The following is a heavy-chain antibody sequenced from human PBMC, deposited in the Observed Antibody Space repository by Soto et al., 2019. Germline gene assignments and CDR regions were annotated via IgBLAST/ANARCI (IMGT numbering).Heavy chain of an antibody. CDR1: GGSISSGSYY. D-gene: IGHD6-25*01. V-gene: IGHV4-39*02. CDR2: IYHGGTT. Sequence: QLQLQESGPGVVKPSETLSLTCSVSGGSISSGSYYWGWIRQTPGRGLEWIASIYHGGTTYSNPTLKRRGTISVDTCKNQCSLRLTSATAADAAVYYCARGGVRAAAKNWFDPWAQGTLATVSS. J-gene: IGHJ5*02. CDR3: ARGGVRAAAKNWFDP.